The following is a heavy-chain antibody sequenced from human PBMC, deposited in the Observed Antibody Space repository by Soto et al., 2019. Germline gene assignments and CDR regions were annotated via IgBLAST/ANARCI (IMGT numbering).Heavy chain of an antibody. CDR3: AKDAGGYSRSWFDY. D-gene: IGHD6-13*01. CDR1: GFTFSSYA. Sequence: GFLRLSCAASGFTFSSYAMTWVRQAPGKGLEWVSIISGSGGTTYYADSVKGRFTISRDNSKTTLYLQMNSLRANDTAVYYCAKDAGGYSRSWFDYCGQRTLVTGSA. CDR2: ISGSGGTT. V-gene: IGHV3-23*01. J-gene: IGHJ4*02.